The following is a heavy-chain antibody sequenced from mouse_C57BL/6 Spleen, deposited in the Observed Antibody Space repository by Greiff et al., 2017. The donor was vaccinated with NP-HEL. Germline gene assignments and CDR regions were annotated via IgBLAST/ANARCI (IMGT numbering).Heavy chain of an antibody. Sequence: QVQLQQPGAELVKPGASVKLSCKASGYTFTSYWMQWVKQRPGQGLGWMGEIDPSVSYTNYNQKFKGKATLTVDTSSSTAYMQLSSLTSEDSAVYYCARKSSGYNYFDYWGQGTTLTVSS. V-gene: IGHV1-50*01. CDR3: ARKSSGYNYFDY. D-gene: IGHD3-2*02. CDR2: IDPSVSYT. CDR1: GYTFTSYW. J-gene: IGHJ2*01.